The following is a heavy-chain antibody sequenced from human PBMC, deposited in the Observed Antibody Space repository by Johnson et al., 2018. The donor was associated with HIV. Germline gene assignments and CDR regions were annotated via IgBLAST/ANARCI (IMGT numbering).Heavy chain of an antibody. D-gene: IGHD3-22*01. Sequence: VQLVESGGGLVQPGGSLTLSCAASGFTFSSYTMNWVRQAPGKGLEWVSGISGSSVTTYYADSVKGRFTISRDNSKKTLYLPKDSLRVEDTAFYYFAKDPQYFYDSSLLDAFDIWGQGTMVTVSS. J-gene: IGHJ3*02. CDR2: ISGSSVTT. V-gene: IGHV3-23*04. CDR1: GFTFSSYT. CDR3: AKDPQYFYDSSLLDAFDI.